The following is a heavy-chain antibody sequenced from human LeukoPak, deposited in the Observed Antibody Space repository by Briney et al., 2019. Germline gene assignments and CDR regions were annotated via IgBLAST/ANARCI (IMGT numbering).Heavy chain of an antibody. CDR1: GGSISSYY. V-gene: IGHV4-4*07. D-gene: IGHD3-22*01. CDR2: IYTSGST. Sequence: PSETLSLTCTVSGGSISSYYWSWIRQPAGKGLEWIGRIYTSGSTNYNPSLKSRVTMSVDTSKNQFSLKLSSVTAADTAVYYCARQGDYYDSSGYGGNWFDPWGQGTLVTVSS. CDR3: ARQGDYYDSSGYGGNWFDP. J-gene: IGHJ5*02.